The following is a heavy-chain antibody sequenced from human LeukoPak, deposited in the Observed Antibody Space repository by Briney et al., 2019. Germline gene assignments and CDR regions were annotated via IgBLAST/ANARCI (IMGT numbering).Heavy chain of an antibody. J-gene: IGHJ4*02. CDR1: GFTFSNYA. CDR3: AKTPDYCTNGVCYTLHYFDY. D-gene: IGHD2-8*01. Sequence: GGSLRLSCAASGFTFSNYAMTWVRQAPGKGLEGVSTISGGGDRTYYADSVRGRFTISRDDSKSTLYLQMNSLRSEDTAVYYCAKTPDYCTNGVCYTLHYFDYWGQGTLVTVSS. V-gene: IGHV3-23*01. CDR2: ISGGGDRT.